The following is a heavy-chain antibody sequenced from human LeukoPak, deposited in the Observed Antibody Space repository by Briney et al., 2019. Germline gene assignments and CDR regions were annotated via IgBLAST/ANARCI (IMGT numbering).Heavy chain of an antibody. J-gene: IGHJ4*02. D-gene: IGHD3-3*01. CDR1: GGPLGRLY. Sequence: SETLSLTCGVSGGPLGRLYWTWIRKAPGKGLEWIGEVKHSGSANYNPSLKSRVTISLDASQNQFSLSLSAVTAADTAVYFCAKGVDFTAHFARWGQGTRVTVSS. V-gene: IGHV4-34*01. CDR2: VKHSGSA. CDR3: AKGVDFTAHFAR.